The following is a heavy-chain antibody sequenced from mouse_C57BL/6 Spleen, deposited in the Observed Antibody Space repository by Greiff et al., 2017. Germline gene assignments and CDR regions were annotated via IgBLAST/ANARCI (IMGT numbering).Heavy chain of an antibody. CDR3: ARKEDDNYGSGSYYLDY. CDR2: IDPSDSYT. CDR1: GYTFTSYW. D-gene: IGHD1-1*01. V-gene: IGHV1-50*01. J-gene: IGHJ2*01. Sequence: QVQLQQPGAELVKPGASVKLSCKASGYTFTSYWMQWVKQRPGQGLEWIGEIDPSDSYTNYNQKFKGKATLTVDTSSSTAYMQLSSLTSEDSAVYYCARKEDDNYGSGSYYLDYWGQGTTLTVSS.